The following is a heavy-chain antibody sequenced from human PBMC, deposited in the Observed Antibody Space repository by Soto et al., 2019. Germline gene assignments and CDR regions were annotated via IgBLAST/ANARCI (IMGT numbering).Heavy chain of an antibody. CDR2: ISAYNGNT. Sequence: GASVKVSCKASGYTFTSYGISWVRQAPGQGLEWMGWISAYNGNTNYAQKLQGRVTMTTDTSTSTAYMELRSLRSDDTAVYYCARDIVVVVAASADAKDFDYWGQGTLVNVSS. J-gene: IGHJ4*02. CDR1: GYTFTSYG. CDR3: ARDIVVVVAASADAKDFDY. V-gene: IGHV1-18*01. D-gene: IGHD2-15*01.